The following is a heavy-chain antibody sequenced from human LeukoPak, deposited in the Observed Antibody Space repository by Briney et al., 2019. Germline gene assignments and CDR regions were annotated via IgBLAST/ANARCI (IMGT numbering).Heavy chain of an antibody. CDR2: ISYDGSNE. CDR3: ARGPSRRAYFDY. CDR1: GFTFSSYA. V-gene: IGHV3-30-3*01. J-gene: IGHJ4*02. Sequence: PGRSLRLSCAASGFTFSSYAMHWVRQAPGKGLEWVAVISYDGSNEYYADSVKGRFTISRDNSKNTLYLQMNSLRAEDTAVYYCARGPSRRAYFDYWGQGTLVTVSS.